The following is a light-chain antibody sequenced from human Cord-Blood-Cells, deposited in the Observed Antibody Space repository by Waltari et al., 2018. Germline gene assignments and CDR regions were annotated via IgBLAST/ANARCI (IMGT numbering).Light chain of an antibody. CDR1: QSVSSSY. J-gene: IGKJ3*01. CDR2: GAS. Sequence: TVFTQSPGTLSLSPGERATLSCRASQSVSSSYLAWYQQKPGQAPRLLIYGASSRATGIPDRFSGSGSGTDFTLTISRLEPEDFAVYYCQQYGSSPFTFGPGTKVDIK. V-gene: IGKV3-20*01. CDR3: QQYGSSPFT.